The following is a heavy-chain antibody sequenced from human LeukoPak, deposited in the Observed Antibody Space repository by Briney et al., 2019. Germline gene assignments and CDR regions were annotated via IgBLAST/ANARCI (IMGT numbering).Heavy chain of an antibody. CDR1: GFSLSTNGAG. J-gene: IGHJ4*02. D-gene: IGHD6-19*01. Sequence: SGPTLVNPTRTLTLTCTSSGFSLSTNGAGVGWIRQPPGKALEWLAVIYWDGGKRYSPSLQSRLTITEGTSKNQVVLTLTNMGPADTATYYCAHRRYSSVWYPFNYWGQGILVTASS. CDR3: AHRRYSSVWYPFNY. CDR2: IYWDGGK. V-gene: IGHV2-5*02.